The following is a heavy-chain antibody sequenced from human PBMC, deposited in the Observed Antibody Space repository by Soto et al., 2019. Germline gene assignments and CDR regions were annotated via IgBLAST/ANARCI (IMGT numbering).Heavy chain of an antibody. CDR2: IYSGGVT. V-gene: IGHV3-66*01. CDR1: GFTVSNNY. J-gene: IGHJ4*02. Sequence: EVQLVESGGGLVQPGGSLRLSCAASGFTVSNNYMCWVRQAPGKGLEWVALIYSGGVTHYADSVRGRFTISRDNSRNTLYLQMTGLRADDTAVYYCTKRGTTVTTSLWYWGQGTLVTVSS. CDR3: TKRGTTVTTSLWY. D-gene: IGHD4-17*01.